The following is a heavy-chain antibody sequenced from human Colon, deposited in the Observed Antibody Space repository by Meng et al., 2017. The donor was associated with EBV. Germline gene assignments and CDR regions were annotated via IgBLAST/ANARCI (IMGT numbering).Heavy chain of an antibody. CDR1: GDSISSGYYS. Sequence: ESASALVQPSQTLSLTCAVSGDSISSGYYSWSWIRQPPGQGLEWIGYIYHGGTTYNTSLKSRVTISVDNSKNQFSLRLTSVTAADTAVYYCARGPYCGGDCYWFDPWGQGTLVTVSS. V-gene: IGHV4-30-2*01. CDR3: ARGPYCGGDCYWFDP. CDR2: IYHGGTT. J-gene: IGHJ5*02. D-gene: IGHD2-21*02.